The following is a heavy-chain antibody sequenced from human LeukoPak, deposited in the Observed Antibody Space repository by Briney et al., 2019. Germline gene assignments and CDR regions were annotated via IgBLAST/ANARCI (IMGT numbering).Heavy chain of an antibody. D-gene: IGHD2-2*03. J-gene: IGHJ6*03. CDR1: GGSFSGYY. V-gene: IGHV4-34*01. Sequence: SQTLSLTCAVYGGSFSGYYWSWIRQPPGKGLGWIGEINHSGSTNYNPSLKSRVTISVDTSKNQFSLKLSSVTAADTAVYYCAREHGYCSSTSCYVASYYYYYYYMDVWGKGTTVTVSS. CDR3: AREHGYCSSTSCYVASYYYYYYYMDV. CDR2: INHSGST.